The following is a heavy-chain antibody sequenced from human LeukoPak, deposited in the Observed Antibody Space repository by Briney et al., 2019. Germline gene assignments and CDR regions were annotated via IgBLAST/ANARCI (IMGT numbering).Heavy chain of an antibody. J-gene: IGHJ5*02. V-gene: IGHV4-59*08. CDR2: IYYSGST. CDR3: ARRDRRSRFDP. D-gene: IGHD3-22*01. Sequence: SETLSLTCTVSGGSISSYYWSWIRQPPGKGLEWIGYIYYSGSTNYNPFLKSRVTISVDTSKNQFSLKLSSVTAADTAVYYCARRDRRSRFDPWGQGTLVTVSS. CDR1: GGSISSYY.